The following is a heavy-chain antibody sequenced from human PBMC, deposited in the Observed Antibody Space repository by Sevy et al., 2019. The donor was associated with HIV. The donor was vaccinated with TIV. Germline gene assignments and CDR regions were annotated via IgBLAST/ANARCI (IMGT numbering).Heavy chain of an antibody. Sequence: GGSLRLSCELSGSTFSGHHLNWVRQAPGKGLEWVAYIGSGFNIYYTHSVRGRLTISRDNARNSLFLQMDRLRAEDTAVYYCATDQDWAFDNWGQGTLVTVSS. CDR1: GSTFSGHH. CDR3: ATDQDWAFDN. D-gene: IGHD3-9*01. CDR2: IGSGFNI. J-gene: IGHJ4*02. V-gene: IGHV3-48*01.